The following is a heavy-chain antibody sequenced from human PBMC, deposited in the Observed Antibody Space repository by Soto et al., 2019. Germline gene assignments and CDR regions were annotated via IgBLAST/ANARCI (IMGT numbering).Heavy chain of an antibody. CDR2: IYSGGST. Sequence: GGSLRLSCAASGFTVSSNYMSWVRQAPGKGLEWVSVIYSGGSTYYADSVKGRFTISRDNSKNTLYLQMNSLRAEDTAVYYCARGPYYGSGSYYNWGQNWFDPWGQGTLVTVSS. CDR3: ARGPYYGSGSYYNWGQNWFDP. CDR1: GFTVSSNY. D-gene: IGHD3-10*01. J-gene: IGHJ5*02. V-gene: IGHV3-53*01.